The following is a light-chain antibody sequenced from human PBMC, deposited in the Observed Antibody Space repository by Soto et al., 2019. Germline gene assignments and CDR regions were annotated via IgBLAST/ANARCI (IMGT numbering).Light chain of an antibody. CDR1: QGISSY. J-gene: IGKJ1*01. CDR2: AAS. Sequence: DIQLTQSPSFLSASVGDRVTITCRASQGISSYLAWYQQKPGKAPKLLIYAASTLQSGVPSRFSGSGSGTEFTLTISSLQPEDFATYYCQQPNSYGTFGQGTKVEIK. V-gene: IGKV1-9*01. CDR3: QQPNSYGT.